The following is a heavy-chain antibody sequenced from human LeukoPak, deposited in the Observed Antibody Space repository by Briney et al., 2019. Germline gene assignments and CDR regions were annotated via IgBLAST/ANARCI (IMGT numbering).Heavy chain of an antibody. V-gene: IGHV3-53*05. Sequence: GGSLRLSCAASGFTVSSDYMSWVRQAPGKGLEWVSVIYSAGSTYYADSVKGRFTISRDKSKNTVYLQMNSLRFEDTAMYYCARNWFDPWGQGNLVSVSS. J-gene: IGHJ5*02. CDR3: ARNWFDP. CDR2: IYSAGST. CDR1: GFTVSSDY.